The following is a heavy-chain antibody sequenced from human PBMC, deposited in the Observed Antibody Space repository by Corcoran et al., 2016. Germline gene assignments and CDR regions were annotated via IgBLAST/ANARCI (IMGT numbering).Heavy chain of an antibody. CDR2: INPSDGTT. D-gene: IGHD2-21*02. CDR3: TRGGGVTALGVPVPY. V-gene: IGHV1-46*01. J-gene: IGHJ4*02. CDR1: GYTLINYY. Sequence: QVQLVQSGPEVREPGASVRVSCKASGYTLINYYLDWVRQAPGQGPEWMGTINPSDGTTIYAQKFQGRVTMSSDTATNTVFMELTSLGSEDTAGYFCTRGGGVTALGVPVPYWGQGTLVTVSS.